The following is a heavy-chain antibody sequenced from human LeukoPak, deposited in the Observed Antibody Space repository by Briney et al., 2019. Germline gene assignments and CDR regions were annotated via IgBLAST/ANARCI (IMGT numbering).Heavy chain of an antibody. CDR3: ARGYVWGSYRYVY. V-gene: IGHV1-2*02. J-gene: IGHJ4*02. Sequence: ASVKVSCKASGYTFTGYYMHWVRQAPGQGLEWMGWINPSSGGTNYAQKFQGRVTMTRDTSISTAYMELSRLRSDDTAVYYCARGYVWGSYRYVYWGQGTLVTVSS. CDR1: GYTFTGYY. D-gene: IGHD3-16*02. CDR2: INPSSGGT.